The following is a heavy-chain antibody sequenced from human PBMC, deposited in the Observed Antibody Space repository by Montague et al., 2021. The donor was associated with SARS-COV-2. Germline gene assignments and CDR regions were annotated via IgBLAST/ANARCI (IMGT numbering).Heavy chain of an antibody. Sequence: SETLSLTCAVSGGSLSTPHYWCWVRQPPGKRLEWIGKDHHSGNDNNNASSNGRATISVDKSKNQFSLTLTSVTAADTAVYYCACDRITRGWLDPWGQGTLVTVSS. CDR2: DHHSGND. V-gene: IGHV4-4*02. D-gene: IGHD1-20*01. CDR1: GGSLSTPHY. J-gene: IGHJ5*02. CDR3: ACDRITRGWLDP.